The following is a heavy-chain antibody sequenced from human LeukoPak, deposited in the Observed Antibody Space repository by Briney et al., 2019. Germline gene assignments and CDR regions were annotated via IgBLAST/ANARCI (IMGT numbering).Heavy chain of an antibody. D-gene: IGHD3-3*01. Sequence: PGGSLRLSCVESEFTFSSYGMHWVRQAPGKGLEWVAYVRYDGNEKYYVDSVKGRFTISRDNSKNTLYLQMNSLRAEDTAVYYCARLNYDFWSGVWEGYYMDVWGKGTTVTVSS. CDR3: ARLNYDFWSGVWEGYYMDV. J-gene: IGHJ6*03. CDR1: EFTFSSYG. V-gene: IGHV3-30*02. CDR2: VRYDGNEK.